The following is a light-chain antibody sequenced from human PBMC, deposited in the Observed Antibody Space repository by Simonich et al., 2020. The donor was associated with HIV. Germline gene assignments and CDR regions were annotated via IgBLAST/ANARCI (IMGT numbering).Light chain of an antibody. V-gene: IGLV2-14*01. J-gene: IGLJ3*02. CDR2: DVS. CDR3: SSYTSGSTWV. CDR1: SSDVGGYNY. Sequence: QSALTQPASVSGSPGQSITISCTGTSSDVGGYNYVSWYQQHPGKAPKLMIYDVSKRPAGVYKRCSGSKSGNTASLTISGLQAEDEADYYCSSYTSGSTWVFGGGTKLTVL.